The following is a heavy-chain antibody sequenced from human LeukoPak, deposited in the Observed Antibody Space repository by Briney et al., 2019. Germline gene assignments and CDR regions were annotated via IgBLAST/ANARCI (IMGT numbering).Heavy chain of an antibody. V-gene: IGHV3-30*18. CDR1: GVTFSSYG. Sequence: GGSLRLSCAASGVTFSSYGMHWVRQAPGKGLEWVAVISYDGSNKYYADSVKGRFTISRDNSKNTLYLQMNSLRAEDTAVYYCAKSPTPYSSGWLDYWGQGTLVTVSS. CDR2: ISYDGSNK. J-gene: IGHJ4*02. CDR3: AKSPTPYSSGWLDY. D-gene: IGHD6-19*01.